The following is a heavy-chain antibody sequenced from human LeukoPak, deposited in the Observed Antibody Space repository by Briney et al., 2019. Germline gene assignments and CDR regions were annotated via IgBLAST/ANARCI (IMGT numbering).Heavy chain of an antibody. J-gene: IGHJ4*02. CDR3: ATGAQLDLTFLMY. V-gene: IGHV3-66*01. CDR2: IYSGGST. Sequence: GGSLRLSCAASGFTVSSNYMSWVRQAPGKGLEWVSVIYSGGSTHSADSVKDRFTISRDNSKNTLFLQMNSLRAEDTAVYYCATGAQLDLTFLMYWGQGTLVTVSS. CDR1: GFTVSSNY. D-gene: IGHD6-13*01.